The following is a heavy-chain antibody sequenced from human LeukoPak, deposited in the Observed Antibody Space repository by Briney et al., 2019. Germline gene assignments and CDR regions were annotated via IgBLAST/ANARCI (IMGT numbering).Heavy chain of an antibody. V-gene: IGHV3-23*01. CDR2: ITGSGGMT. J-gene: IGHJ6*03. CDR3: ARTIQLWLRYYYYYMDV. Sequence: PGGSLRLSCTASGFTFRTYGMSWFRQAPGKGLEWVSAITGSGGMTYYADSVKGRFTISRDNSKNTLYLQMNSLRAEDTAVYYCARTIQLWLRYYYYYMDVWGKGTTVTVSS. CDR1: GFTFRTYG. D-gene: IGHD5-18*01.